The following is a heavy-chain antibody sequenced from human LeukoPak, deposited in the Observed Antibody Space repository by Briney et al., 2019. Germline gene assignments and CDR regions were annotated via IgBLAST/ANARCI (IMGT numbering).Heavy chain of an antibody. CDR2: IYYSGST. CDR3: ARVVPAAIVYNYYYMDV. Sequence: SETLSLTCTVSGGSISSGDYYWSWIRQPPGKGLEWIGYIYYSGSTYYNPSLKSRVTISVDTSKNQFSLKLSSVTAADTAVYYCARVVPAAIVYNYYYMDVWGKGTTVTVSS. J-gene: IGHJ6*03. V-gene: IGHV4-30-4*02. CDR1: GGSISSGDYY. D-gene: IGHD2-2*02.